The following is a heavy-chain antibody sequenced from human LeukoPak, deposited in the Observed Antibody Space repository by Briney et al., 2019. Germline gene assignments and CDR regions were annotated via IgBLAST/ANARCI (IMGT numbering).Heavy chain of an antibody. CDR2: IYTSGST. J-gene: IGHJ4*02. Sequence: SETLSLTCNVSGDSISNYLWSWIRQPAGKGLEWIGRIYTSGSTNYNPSLKSRVTMSVDTSKNQFSLKLSSVTAADTAVYYCARDLSGYVDYWGQGTLVTVSS. CDR3: ARDLSGYVDY. V-gene: IGHV4-4*07. CDR1: GDSISNYL. D-gene: IGHD3-9*01.